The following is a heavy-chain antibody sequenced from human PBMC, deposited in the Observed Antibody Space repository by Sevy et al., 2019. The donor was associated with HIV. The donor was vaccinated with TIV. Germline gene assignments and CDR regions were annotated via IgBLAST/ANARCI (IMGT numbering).Heavy chain of an antibody. V-gene: IGHV1-69*13. Sequence: ASVKVSCKASGGTFSSYAISWVRQAPGQGLEWMGGIIPIFGTANYAQKFQGRVTITADESTSTAYMELSSLRSEDTAEYYCARGGYSSTLDYYYGMDVWGQGTTVTVFS. CDR2: IIPIFGTA. CDR1: GGTFSSYA. D-gene: IGHD6-13*01. CDR3: ARGGYSSTLDYYYGMDV. J-gene: IGHJ6*02.